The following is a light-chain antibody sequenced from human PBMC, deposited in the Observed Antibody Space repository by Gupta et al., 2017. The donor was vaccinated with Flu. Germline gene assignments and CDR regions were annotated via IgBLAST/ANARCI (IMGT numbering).Light chain of an antibody. CDR1: QSVSVN. V-gene: IGKV3-15*01. J-gene: IGKJ2*01. CDR2: GAS. Sequence: PAILSGSPGETVTLSCRASQSVSVNVAWYQQKPGQAPRLLIYGASTRATGVPARFSGSGSGTGFTLTIDSLQSEDFAVYDCHQEDYCPGSFGQGPKVEIK. CDR3: HQEDYCPGS.